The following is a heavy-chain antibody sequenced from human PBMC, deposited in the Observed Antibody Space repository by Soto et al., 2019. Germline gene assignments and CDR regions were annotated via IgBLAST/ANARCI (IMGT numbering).Heavy chain of an antibody. Sequence: VGSLRLSCAASGFTFSSYSMNWVRQAPGKGLEWVSYISSSSSTIYYADSVKGRFTISRDNAKNSLYLQMNSLRAEDTAVYYCARDSPIPGAFDIWGQGTMVTVSS. D-gene: IGHD2-2*02. CDR1: GFTFSSYS. CDR2: ISSSSSTI. J-gene: IGHJ3*02. CDR3: ARDSPIPGAFDI. V-gene: IGHV3-48*01.